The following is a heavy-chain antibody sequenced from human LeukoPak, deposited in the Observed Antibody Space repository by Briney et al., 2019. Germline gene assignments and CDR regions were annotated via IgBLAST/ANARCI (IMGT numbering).Heavy chain of an antibody. Sequence: QPGGSLRLSCAASGFTFSSYEMNWVRQAPGKGLEWVSYISSSGSTIYYADSVKGRFTISRDNAKNSLYLQMNSLRAEDTAVYYCARREWSGDYYYGMDVWGQGTTVTVSS. V-gene: IGHV3-48*03. CDR2: ISSSGSTI. CDR1: GFTFSSYE. D-gene: IGHD3-10*01. CDR3: ARREWSGDYYYGMDV. J-gene: IGHJ6*02.